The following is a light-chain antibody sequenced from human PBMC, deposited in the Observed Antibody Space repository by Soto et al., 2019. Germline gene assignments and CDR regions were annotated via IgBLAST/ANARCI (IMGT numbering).Light chain of an antibody. J-gene: IGLJ2*01. CDR2: DVD. CDR3: CSYAVTSVE. Sequence: QSVLTQPRSVSGSPGQTVTISCTGISNYIGPYNYVSWYQQHPGTAPKLIIYDVDKRPSGVPYRFSSSKSGDTASLTISGLEPDDDSDYYCCSYAVTSVEFGGGTKLTVL. V-gene: IGLV2-11*01. CDR1: SNYIGPYNY.